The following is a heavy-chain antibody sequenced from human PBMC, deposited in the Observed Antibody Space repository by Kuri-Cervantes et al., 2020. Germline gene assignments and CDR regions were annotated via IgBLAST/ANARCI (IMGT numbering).Heavy chain of an antibody. V-gene: IGHV3-48*02. CDR3: ARDYGYYFDY. Sequence: GESLKISCAASGFTFSNAWMSWVRQAPGKGLEWVSYISSSGSTIYYADSVKGRFTISRDNAKNSLYLQMNSLRDEDTAVYYCARDYGYYFDYWGQGTLVTVSS. J-gene: IGHJ4*02. CDR2: ISSSGSTI. CDR1: GFTFSNAW. D-gene: IGHD4-17*01.